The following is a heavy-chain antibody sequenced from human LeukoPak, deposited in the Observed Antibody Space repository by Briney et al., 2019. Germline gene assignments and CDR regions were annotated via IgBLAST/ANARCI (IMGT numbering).Heavy chain of an antibody. D-gene: IGHD1-14*01. Sequence: AGGSLRLSCAASGFTVSSNYMSWVRQAPGKGLEWVSVIYSGGSTYYADSVKGRFTISRDNSKNTLYLQMNSLRAEDTAVYYCARDSDGSGWFDPWGQGTLVTVSS. V-gene: IGHV3-53*01. J-gene: IGHJ5*02. CDR2: IYSGGST. CDR1: GFTVSSNY. CDR3: ARDSDGSGWFDP.